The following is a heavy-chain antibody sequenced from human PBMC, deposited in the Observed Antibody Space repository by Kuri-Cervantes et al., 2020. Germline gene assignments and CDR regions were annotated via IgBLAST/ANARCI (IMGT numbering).Heavy chain of an antibody. V-gene: IGHV3-15*01. D-gene: IGHD3-22*01. J-gene: IGHJ3*02. CDR2: IKSKTDGGTT. Sequence: LSLTCGASGLTVSDNYMSWVRQAPGKGLEWVGRIKSKTDGGTTDYAAPVKGRFTISRDDSKNKVYLQMNSLKTEDTAVYYCTTESFYYYDSSGYYAFDIWGQGTMVTVSS. CDR1: GLTVSDNY. CDR3: TTESFYYYDSSGYYAFDI.